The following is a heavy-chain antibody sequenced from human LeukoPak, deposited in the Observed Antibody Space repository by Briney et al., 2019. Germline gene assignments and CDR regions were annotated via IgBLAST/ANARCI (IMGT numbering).Heavy chain of an antibody. J-gene: IGHJ3*01. D-gene: IGHD1-26*01. Sequence: PSETLSLTCTVSGGSISTYYWSWVRQPPGKGLEWIGYMYNSGSTNYNPSLKSRVTISIDTSKNQLSLRLSSVTAADTAVYYCAGQGSGGRSFDVWGQGTMVTVSS. CDR3: AGQGSGGRSFDV. CDR2: MYNSGST. V-gene: IGHV4-59*08. CDR1: GGSISTYY.